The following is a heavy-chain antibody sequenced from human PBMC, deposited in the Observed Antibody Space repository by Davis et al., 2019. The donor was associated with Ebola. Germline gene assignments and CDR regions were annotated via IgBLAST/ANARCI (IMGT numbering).Heavy chain of an antibody. CDR1: GGSFSVYY. V-gene: IGHV4-34*01. D-gene: IGHD6-13*01. Sequence: SQTLSLTCAVYGGSFSVYYWSWIRQPPGKGLEWIGEINHSGSTNYNPSLKSRVTISVDTSKNQFSLKLSSVTAADTAVYYCARAMGYSSSWYYWGQGTLVTVSS. CDR3: ARAMGYSSSWYY. CDR2: INHSGST. J-gene: IGHJ4*02.